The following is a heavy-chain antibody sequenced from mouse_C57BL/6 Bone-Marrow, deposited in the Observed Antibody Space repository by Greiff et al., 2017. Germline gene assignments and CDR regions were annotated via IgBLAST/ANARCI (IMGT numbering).Heavy chain of an antibody. Sequence: QVQLQQPGAELVKPGASVKMSCKASGYTFTSYWITWVKQRPGQGLEWIGDIYPGSGSTNYNEKFKSKATLTVDTSSSTAYMQLSSLTSEDAAVYYCARERVWLDYVDYRGQGTTRTVSS. CDR2: IYPGSGST. V-gene: IGHV1-55*01. D-gene: IGHD2-10*02. J-gene: IGHJ2*01. CDR1: GYTFTSYW. CDR3: ARERVWLDYVDY.